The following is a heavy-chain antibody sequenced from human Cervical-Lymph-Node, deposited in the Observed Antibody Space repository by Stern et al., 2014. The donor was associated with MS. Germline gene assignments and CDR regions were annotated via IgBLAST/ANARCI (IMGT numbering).Heavy chain of an antibody. D-gene: IGHD3-16*01. V-gene: IGHV4-31*03. J-gene: IGHJ4*02. CDR2: SYHSGST. CDR3: ARSDRLWGSFDY. Sequence: QVQLQESGPGLVKPSQTLSLTCTVSGGSISTVGYYWTWIRQHPGKGLEWIGYSYHSGSTYYNPSIQSRASISVDTSKNQFSLNVTSVTAADTALYYCARSDRLWGSFDYWGQGTLVTVSS. CDR1: GGSISTVGYY.